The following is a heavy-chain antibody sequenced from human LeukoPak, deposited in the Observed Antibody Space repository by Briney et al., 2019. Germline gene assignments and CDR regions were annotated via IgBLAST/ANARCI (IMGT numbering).Heavy chain of an antibody. Sequence: SETLSLTCAVYGGSFSGYYWSWIRQPPGKGLEWIGEINHSGSTNYNPSLKSRVTISVDTSKNQFSLKLSSVTAADTAVYCCARGNIVVVPTADIGEYFYYYMDVWGKGTTVTVSS. V-gene: IGHV4-34*01. CDR3: ARGNIVVVPTADIGEYFYYYMDV. J-gene: IGHJ6*03. CDR2: INHSGST. CDR1: GGSFSGYY. D-gene: IGHD2-2*01.